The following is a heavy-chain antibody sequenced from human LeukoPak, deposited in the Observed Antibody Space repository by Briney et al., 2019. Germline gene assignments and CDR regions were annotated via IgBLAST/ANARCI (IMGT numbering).Heavy chain of an antibody. Sequence: SVKVSCKASGFTFTSSAMQWVRQARGQRREWIGWIVVGSGNTNYAQKLQERVTITRDMTTSTAYMELSSLRSEDTAVCYCAAEITYYYDSSGSQHEYFQHWGQGTLVTVSS. CDR2: IVVGSGNT. D-gene: IGHD3-22*01. V-gene: IGHV1-58*02. CDR3: AAEITYYYDSSGSQHEYFQH. J-gene: IGHJ1*01. CDR1: GFTFTSSA.